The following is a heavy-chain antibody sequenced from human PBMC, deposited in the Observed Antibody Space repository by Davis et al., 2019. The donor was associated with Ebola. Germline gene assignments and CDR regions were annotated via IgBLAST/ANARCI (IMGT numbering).Heavy chain of an antibody. CDR1: GFTFSGSA. D-gene: IGHD2-2*01. CDR3: ARGYCSSTSCSQTTYYGMDV. J-gene: IGHJ6*02. V-gene: IGHV3-73*01. CDR2: IRSKANSYAT. Sequence: GESLKIPCAASGFTFSGSAMHWVRQASGKGLEWVGRIRSKANSYATAYAASVKGRFTISRDDSKNTAYLQMNSLRAEDTAVYYCARGYCSSTSCSQTTYYGMDVWGQGTTVTVSS.